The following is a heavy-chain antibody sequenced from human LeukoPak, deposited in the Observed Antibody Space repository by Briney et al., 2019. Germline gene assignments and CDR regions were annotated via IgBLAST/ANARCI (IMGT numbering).Heavy chain of an antibody. CDR2: ITTSDGNT. CDR1: GFTFSNYV. J-gene: IGHJ4*02. Sequence: TGRSLRLSCAASGFTFSNYVMHWVRQAPGKGLEWVSTITTSDGNTYYADSVKGRFTVSRDNSKNTLFLQMNSLRAEDTAVYYCAKDGGLWVSAHWGDSWGRGTLVTVSS. D-gene: IGHD7-27*01. V-gene: IGHV3-23*01. CDR3: AKDGGLWVSAHWGDS.